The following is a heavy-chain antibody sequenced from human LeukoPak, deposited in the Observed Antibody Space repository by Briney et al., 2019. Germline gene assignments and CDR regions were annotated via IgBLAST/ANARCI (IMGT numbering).Heavy chain of an antibody. J-gene: IGHJ5*02. CDR2: INPSGGST. Sequence: ASVKVSCKASGYTFTSYYLHWVRQAPGQGLEWMGMINPSGGSTSYAQKFQGRVTMTRVTSTSTVYMELSSLRSEDTAVYYCARTLTLPNWFDPWGQGTLVTVSS. D-gene: IGHD2-21*02. CDR3: ARTLTLPNWFDP. CDR1: GYTFTSYY. V-gene: IGHV1-46*01.